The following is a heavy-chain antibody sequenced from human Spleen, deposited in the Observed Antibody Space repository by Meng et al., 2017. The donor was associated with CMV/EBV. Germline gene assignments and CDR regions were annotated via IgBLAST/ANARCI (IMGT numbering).Heavy chain of an antibody. CDR2: IYYSGST. D-gene: IGHD6-19*01. V-gene: IGHV4-61*08. J-gene: IGHJ3*02. CDR3: AKETSISVAAPNAFDI. CDR1: GGSIYGAVYY. Sequence: SETLSLTCTVSGGSIYGAVYYWAWVRQPPGKGLEWIGYIYYSGSTNYNPSLKSRVTISVDTSKSQFSLKLSSVTAADTAVYYCAKETSISVAAPNAFDIWGQGTMVTVSS.